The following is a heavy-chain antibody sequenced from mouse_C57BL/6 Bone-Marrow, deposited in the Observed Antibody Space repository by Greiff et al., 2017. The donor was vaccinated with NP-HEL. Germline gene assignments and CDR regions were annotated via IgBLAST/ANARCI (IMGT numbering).Heavy chain of an antibody. J-gene: IGHJ2*01. D-gene: IGHD1-1*01. CDR2: IYPRSGNT. Sequence: VQLQQSGAELARPGASVKLSCKASGYTFTSYGISWVKQRTGQGLEWIGEIYPRSGNTYYNEKFKGKATLTADQSSSTAYMELRSLTSEDSAVYFCASLIYYYAYFDYWGQGTTLTVSS. CDR1: GYTFTSYG. CDR3: ASLIYYYAYFDY. V-gene: IGHV1-81*01.